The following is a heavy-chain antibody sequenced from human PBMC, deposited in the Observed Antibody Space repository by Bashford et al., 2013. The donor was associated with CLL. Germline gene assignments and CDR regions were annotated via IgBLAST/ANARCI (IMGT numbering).Heavy chain of an antibody. CDR3: ARLNWAASADFYGVDV. Sequence: SETLSLTCSVSGASISSGAYYWAWIRRLPGKGLDYIGYISQSGSTNYNPSLQSRLTMSIDTSRSQFSLILSSVTAADTAVYYCARLNWAASADFYGVDVWGHGTTVTVSS. J-gene: IGHJ6*02. V-gene: IGHV4-31*03. CDR2: ISQSGST. CDR1: GASISSGAYY. D-gene: IGHD6-13*01.